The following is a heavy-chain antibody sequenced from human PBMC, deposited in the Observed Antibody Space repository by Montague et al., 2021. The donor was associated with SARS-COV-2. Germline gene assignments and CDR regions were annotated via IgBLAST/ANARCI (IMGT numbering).Heavy chain of an antibody. CDR1: GDSVTNDGYY. D-gene: IGHD1-1*01. V-gene: IGHV4-61*08. J-gene: IGHJ6*02. CDR2: AFHSGTT. CDR3: VRAHGNGYQLFLNDHGMDV. Sequence: SETLSLTCTVSGDSVTNDGYYWVWIRRPSGKGLEWIGRAFHSGTTDHNPSLGSRATISIDTSKNQFSLRLTSVTAAATAVYYCVRAHGNGYQLFLNDHGMDVWGHGTTVTVSS.